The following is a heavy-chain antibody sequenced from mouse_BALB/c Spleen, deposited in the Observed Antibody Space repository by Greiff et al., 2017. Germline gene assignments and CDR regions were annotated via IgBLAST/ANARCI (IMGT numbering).Heavy chain of an antibody. CDR2: IWSGGST. D-gene: IGHD2-1*01. Sequence: QVQLQQSGPGLVQPSQSLSITCTVSGFSLTSYGVHWVRQSPGKGLEWLGVIWSGGSTDYNAAFISRLSISKDNSKSQVFFKMNSLQANDTAIYYCARNRVYYGNYDAMDYWGQGTSVTVSS. V-gene: IGHV2-2*02. CDR3: ARNRVYYGNYDAMDY. CDR1: GFSLTSYG. J-gene: IGHJ4*01.